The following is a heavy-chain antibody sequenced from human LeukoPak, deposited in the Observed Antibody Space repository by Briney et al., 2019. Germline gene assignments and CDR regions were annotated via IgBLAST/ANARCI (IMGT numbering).Heavy chain of an antibody. CDR2: INPSGGST. D-gene: IGHD3-22*01. Sequence: ASVKVSCKASGYTFSSYYMHWVRQAPGQGLEWMGIINPSGGSTSYAQKFQGRVTMTRDTSTSTVYMELSSLRSEDTAVYYCARSREQSSGYYWKFDYWGQGTLVTVSS. CDR3: ARSREQSSGYYWKFDY. CDR1: GYTFSSYY. V-gene: IGHV1-46*01. J-gene: IGHJ4*02.